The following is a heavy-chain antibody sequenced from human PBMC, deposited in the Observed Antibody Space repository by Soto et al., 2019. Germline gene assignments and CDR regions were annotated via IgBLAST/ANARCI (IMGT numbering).Heavy chain of an antibody. J-gene: IGHJ4*02. V-gene: IGHV3-23*01. CDR1: GFTFSSYA. CDR3: AKVDLVYWCQGGSCPSVFDY. D-gene: IGHD2-15*01. Sequence: GGSLRLACAASGFTFSSYAMSWVRQAPGKGLEWVSAISGSGGSTYYADSVKGRFTISRDNSKNTLYLQMNSLRAEDTAVYYCAKVDLVYWCQGGSCPSVFDYWGQGTLVTVSS. CDR2: ISGSGGST.